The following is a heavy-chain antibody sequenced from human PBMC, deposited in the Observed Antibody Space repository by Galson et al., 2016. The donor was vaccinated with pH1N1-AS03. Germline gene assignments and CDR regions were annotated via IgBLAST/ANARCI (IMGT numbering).Heavy chain of an antibody. Sequence: SLRLSCAASGFTFSTHTMHWVRQAPGKGLEWVAAISYDGGDKFYADSVKGRFTISRDNSKNTLYLQVNSLRAEDTAVYYCAREKSNVGADYYGMDVWSQGTTVTVSS. J-gene: IGHJ6*02. CDR3: AREKSNVGADYYGMDV. V-gene: IGHV3-30-3*01. CDR2: ISYDGGDK. D-gene: IGHD1-26*01. CDR1: GFTFSTHT.